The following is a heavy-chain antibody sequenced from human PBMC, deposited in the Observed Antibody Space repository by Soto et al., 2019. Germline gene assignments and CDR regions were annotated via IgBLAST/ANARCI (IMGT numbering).Heavy chain of an antibody. D-gene: IGHD6-13*01. Sequence: ASVKVSCKASGYTLTSYDINWVRQATGQGLEWMGWMNPNSGNAGCAQKFQGRVTMTRNTSISTAYMELSSLRSEDTAVYYCARGPRRSGAAAGTGGFYGMDVWGQGTTVTVSS. J-gene: IGHJ6*02. CDR3: ARGPRRSGAAAGTGGFYGMDV. V-gene: IGHV1-8*01. CDR2: MNPNSGNA. CDR1: GYTLTSYD.